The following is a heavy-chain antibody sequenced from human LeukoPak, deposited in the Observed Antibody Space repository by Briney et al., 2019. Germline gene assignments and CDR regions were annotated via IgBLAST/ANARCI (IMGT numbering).Heavy chain of an antibody. CDR1: GFTFSSYA. J-gene: IGHJ3*02. V-gene: IGHV3-64D*06. CDR2: ISSNGGST. Sequence: GGSLRLSCSASGFTFSSYAMHWVRQAPGKGLEYVSAISSNGGSTYYADSVKGRFTISRDNSKNTLYLQMSSLRAEDTAVYYCVKEGVYGGNSFDIWGQGTMVTASS. CDR3: VKEGVYGGNSFDI. D-gene: IGHD4-23*01.